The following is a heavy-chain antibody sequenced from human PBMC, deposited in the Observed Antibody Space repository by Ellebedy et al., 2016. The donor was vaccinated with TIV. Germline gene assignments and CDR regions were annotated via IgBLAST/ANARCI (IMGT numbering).Heavy chain of an antibody. J-gene: IGHJ4*02. CDR1: GFTFSNYF. CDR3: ANGVRGDH. V-gene: IGHV3-7*03. D-gene: IGHD3-3*01. Sequence: GESLKISCAASGFTFSNYFMIWVRQAPGKGLEWVANIKQGGSDKYYVDSVKGRFTISRDNAKNSLYLQMNSLRAEDTAVYYCANGVRGDHWGQGTLVTVSS. CDR2: IKQGGSDK.